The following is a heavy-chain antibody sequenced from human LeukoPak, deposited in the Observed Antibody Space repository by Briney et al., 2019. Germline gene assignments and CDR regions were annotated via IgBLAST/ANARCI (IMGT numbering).Heavy chain of an antibody. Sequence: GGSLRLSCEASGFTFSIYSISWFRQAPGKGLEWVSSITSRSSHIYYADSVKGRFTIFRDNARNSLYLQMNNLRAEDAAVYFCARVAAGATVNNNYYYYMDVWGKGTTVTVSS. CDR2: ITSRSSHI. D-gene: IGHD4-17*01. J-gene: IGHJ6*03. CDR1: GFTFSIYS. V-gene: IGHV3-21*01. CDR3: ARVAAGATVNNNYYYYMDV.